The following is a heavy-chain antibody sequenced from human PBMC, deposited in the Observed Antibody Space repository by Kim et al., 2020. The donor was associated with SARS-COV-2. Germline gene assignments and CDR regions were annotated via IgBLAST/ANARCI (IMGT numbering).Heavy chain of an antibody. Sequence: ADSREGRFTISRDNSKNTLYLQMNSLRAEDTAVYYCASPNYDFWSGYFDYWGQGTLVTVSS. J-gene: IGHJ4*02. D-gene: IGHD3-3*01. CDR3: ASPNYDFWSGYFDY. V-gene: IGHV3-30*01.